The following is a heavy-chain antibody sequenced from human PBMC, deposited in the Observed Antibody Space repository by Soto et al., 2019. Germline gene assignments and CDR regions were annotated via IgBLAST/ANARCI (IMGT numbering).Heavy chain of an antibody. J-gene: IGHJ1*01. CDR1: GVSLSYYA. D-gene: IGHD2-15*01. V-gene: IGHV3-30*03. CDR3: ASPYCSGGSCYLTEYFQH. Sequence: GWSLRLSCAASGVSLSYYAMHWVRQATGKGLEWVAVIAYEASKKYYADSVKGRFTISRDNSKNTLYLQMNSLRDEDTAVYYCASPYCSGGSCYLTEYFQHWGQGTLVTVSS. CDR2: IAYEASKK.